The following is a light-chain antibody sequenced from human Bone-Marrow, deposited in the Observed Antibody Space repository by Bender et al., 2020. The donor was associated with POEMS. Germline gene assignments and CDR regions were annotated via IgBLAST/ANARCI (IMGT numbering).Light chain of an antibody. CDR2: DVT. CDR1: SSDIGAYDY. J-gene: IGLJ2*01. Sequence: QSALTQPASVSGSPGQSITISCIGTSSDIGAYDYVSWYQQEPGKAPKLIIYDVTNRPSGVSNRFSGSKSGNTASLTISGLQAEDEGDYYCSSYTTNGTLVVFGGGTKLTVL. V-gene: IGLV2-14*01. CDR3: SSYTTNGTLVV.